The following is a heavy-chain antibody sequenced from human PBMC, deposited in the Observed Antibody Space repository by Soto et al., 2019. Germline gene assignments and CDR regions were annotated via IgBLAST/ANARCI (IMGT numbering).Heavy chain of an antibody. Sequence: EVQLLESGGGLVQPGGSLRLSCAASGFTFSSYSMNWVRQAPGKGLEWVSSISSSSSYIYYADSVKGRFTISRDNAKNSLYLQMNSLRAEDTAVYYCASEGTLYYYYYYGMDVWGQGTTVTVSS. CDR3: ASEGTLYYYYYYGMDV. V-gene: IGHV3-21*01. CDR2: ISSSSSYI. CDR1: GFTFSSYS. J-gene: IGHJ6*02. D-gene: IGHD1-1*01.